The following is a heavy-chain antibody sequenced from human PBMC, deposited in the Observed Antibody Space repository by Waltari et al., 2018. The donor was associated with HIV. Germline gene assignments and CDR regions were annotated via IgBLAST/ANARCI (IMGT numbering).Heavy chain of an antibody. Sequence: EVQLVESGGGLVQPGGSLRLSCAAPEFTFNNYWMTWVRQAPGKGLEWVANIKQDESEKYYVDSVKGRFTISRDNAKNSLFLQMNSLRAEDTAVYYCAREALYDSSGYYFDYWGQGTLVTVSS. CDR2: IKQDESEK. CDR3: AREALYDSSGYYFDY. D-gene: IGHD3-22*01. CDR1: EFTFNNYW. V-gene: IGHV3-7*01. J-gene: IGHJ4*02.